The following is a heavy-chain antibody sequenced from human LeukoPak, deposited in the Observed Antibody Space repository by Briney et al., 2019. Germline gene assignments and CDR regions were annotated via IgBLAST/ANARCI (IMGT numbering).Heavy chain of an antibody. J-gene: IGHJ3*01. D-gene: IGHD4-23*01. CDR2: INSDGSTT. Sequence: PGGSLRLSCAASGFTFSDYWMNCVRQTPGKGLVWVSQINSDGSTTVYADSVKGRFTTSRDNAKNTMYLQMNSLRAEDTALYYCARENDYDGYLAFDVWGQGTMVTVSS. V-gene: IGHV3-74*01. CDR1: GFTFSDYW. CDR3: ARENDYDGYLAFDV.